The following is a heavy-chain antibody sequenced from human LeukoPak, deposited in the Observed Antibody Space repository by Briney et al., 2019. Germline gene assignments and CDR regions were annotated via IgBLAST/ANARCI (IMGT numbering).Heavy chain of an antibody. CDR3: ARVGPLRYFDWLLDPISLSFDY. CDR2: ITSSSSTM. J-gene: IGHJ4*02. V-gene: IGHV3-48*01. D-gene: IGHD3-9*01. Sequence: GGSLRLSCAASGFSFSTYSMNWVRQAPGKGLEWVSYITSSSSTMFYADSVKGRFTISRDNAKNSLYLQTNTLRAEDTAVYYCARVGPLRYFDWLLDPISLSFDYWGQGTLVTVSS. CDR1: GFSFSTYS.